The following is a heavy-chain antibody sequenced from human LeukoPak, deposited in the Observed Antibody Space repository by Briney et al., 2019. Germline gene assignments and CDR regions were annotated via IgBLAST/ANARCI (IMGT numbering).Heavy chain of an antibody. D-gene: IGHD3-10*01. V-gene: IGHV3-23*01. Sequence: GGSLRLSCAASGFTFSSYAMTWVRQAPGKGQQWVSSLSGSGGATWYAGSVKGRFTISRDNTKNVMYLQMNGLRAEDTAIYYCAKDRTPYSRSGGYYLGAFDLWGHGTVVTVSS. CDR2: LSGSGGAT. CDR3: AKDRTPYSRSGGYYLGAFDL. J-gene: IGHJ3*01. CDR1: GFTFSSYA.